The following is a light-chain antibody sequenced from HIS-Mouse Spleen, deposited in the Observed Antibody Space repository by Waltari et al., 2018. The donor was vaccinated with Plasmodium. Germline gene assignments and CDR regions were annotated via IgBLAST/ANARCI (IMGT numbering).Light chain of an antibody. CDR2: DVS. CDR3: CSYAGSYTLV. V-gene: IGLV2-11*01. Sequence: QSALTQPRSVSGSPGPSVTISCTGTSSDVGGYNDVSWYQQHPGKAPKLMIYDVSKRPSGVPDRFSGSKSGNTASLTISGLQAEDEADYYCCSYAGSYTLVFGGGTKLTVL. J-gene: IGLJ2*01. CDR1: SSDVGGYND.